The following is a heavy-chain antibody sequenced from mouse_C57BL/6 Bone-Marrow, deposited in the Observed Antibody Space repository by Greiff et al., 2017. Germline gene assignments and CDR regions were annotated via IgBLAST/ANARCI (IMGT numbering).Heavy chain of an antibody. V-gene: IGHV1-58*01. CDR1: GYTFTSYG. CDR2: IYIGNGYT. D-gene: IGHD1-1*01. Sequence: VPLQESGAELVRPGSSVKMSCKTSGYTFTSYGINWVKQRPGQGLEWIGYIYIGNGYTEYNEKFKGKATLTSDTSSSTAYMQLSSLTSEDSAIYFCARTQAVVAHWYFDVWGTGTTVTVSS. CDR3: ARTQAVVAHWYFDV. J-gene: IGHJ1*03.